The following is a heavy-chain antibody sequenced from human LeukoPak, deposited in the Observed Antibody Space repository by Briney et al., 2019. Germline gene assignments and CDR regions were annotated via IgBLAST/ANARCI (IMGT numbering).Heavy chain of an antibody. Sequence: GGSLRLSCAASEFTFSNYAMTWVRQAPGKGLEWVAAVSGGGDSTNYAASVTGRFTISRDNSENTLYLQMHSLRAEDTALYYCARARIAAAGTGALDIWGPGTMVTVSS. CDR1: EFTFSNYA. D-gene: IGHD6-13*01. CDR3: ARARIAAAGTGALDI. V-gene: IGHV3-23*01. J-gene: IGHJ3*02. CDR2: VSGGGDST.